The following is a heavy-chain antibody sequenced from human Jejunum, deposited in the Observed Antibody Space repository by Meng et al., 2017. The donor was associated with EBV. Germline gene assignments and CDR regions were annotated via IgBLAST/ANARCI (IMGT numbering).Heavy chain of an antibody. CDR2: TNEYGTTT. D-gene: IGHD1-14*01. V-gene: IGHV3-74*01. Sequence: VKLGEFGGTLVQPGGFLILSYATSGFAFSRYWMHWVRQTPGKGLVWVPRTNEYGTTTTYADSVKGRFTTSRDNAKNTLYLQMNSLRAEDTAVYYCSRDLAGSDDYWGQGTLVTVSS. CDR1: GFAFSRYW. CDR3: SRDLAGSDDY. J-gene: IGHJ4*02.